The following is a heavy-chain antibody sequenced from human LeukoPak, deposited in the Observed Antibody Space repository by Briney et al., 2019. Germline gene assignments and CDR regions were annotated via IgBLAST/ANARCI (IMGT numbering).Heavy chain of an antibody. V-gene: IGHV1-69*04. Sequence: SVKVSCKASGYTFTSYGISWVRQAPGQGLEWMGRIIPIFGIANYAQKFQGRVTITADKSTSTAYMELSSLRSEDTAVYYCASLVVPAATDYWGQGTLVTVSS. CDR2: IIPIFGIA. CDR1: GYTFTSYG. D-gene: IGHD2-2*01. J-gene: IGHJ4*02. CDR3: ASLVVPAATDY.